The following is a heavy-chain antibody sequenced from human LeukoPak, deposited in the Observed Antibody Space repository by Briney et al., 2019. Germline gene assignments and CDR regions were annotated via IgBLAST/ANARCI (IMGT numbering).Heavy chain of an antibody. V-gene: IGHV1-8*03. Sequence: ASVKVSCKASGYTFTSYDINWVRQATGQGLEWMGWMNPNSGNAGYAQKFQGRVTITRNTSISTAYMELSSLRSEDTAVYYCAKGPHYYGSGSYDFPGEPDYGMDVWGQGTTVTVSS. CDR3: AKGPHYYGSGSYDFPGEPDYGMDV. D-gene: IGHD3-10*01. J-gene: IGHJ6*02. CDR2: MNPNSGNA. CDR1: GYTFTSYD.